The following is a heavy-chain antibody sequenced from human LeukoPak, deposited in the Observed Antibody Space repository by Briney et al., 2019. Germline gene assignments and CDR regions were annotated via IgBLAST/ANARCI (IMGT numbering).Heavy chain of an antibody. V-gene: IGHV4-59*08. CDR2: IYYSGST. CDR3: ASSHYDILTGSFQNWFDP. D-gene: IGHD3-9*01. Sequence: SETLSLTCTVSGGSISSYYWSWIWQPPGKGLEWIGYIYYSGSTNYNPSLKSRVTISVDTSKNQFSLKLSSVTAADTAVYYCASSHYDILTGSFQNWFDPWGQGTLVTVSS. J-gene: IGHJ5*02. CDR1: GGSISSYY.